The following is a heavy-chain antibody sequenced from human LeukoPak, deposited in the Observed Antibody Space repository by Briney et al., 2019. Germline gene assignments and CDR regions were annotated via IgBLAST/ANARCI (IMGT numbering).Heavy chain of an antibody. CDR2: INPNSGGT. J-gene: IGHJ4*02. D-gene: IGHD2-2*02. CDR1: GYTFTGYY. V-gene: IGHV1-2*02. CDR3: ARDYPSLSDCSSTSCYRKFDY. Sequence: ASVKVSCKASGYTFTGYYMHWVRLAPGQGLEWMGWINPNSGGTNYAQKFQGRVTMTRDTSISTAYMELSRLRSDDTAVYYCARDYPSLSDCSSTSCYRKFDYWGQGTLVTVSS.